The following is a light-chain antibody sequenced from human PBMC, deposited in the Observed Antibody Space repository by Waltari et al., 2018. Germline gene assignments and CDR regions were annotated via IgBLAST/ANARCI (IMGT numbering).Light chain of an antibody. CDR3: QQSYSPPYT. V-gene: IGKV1-39*01. CDR1: QNIGPY. J-gene: IGKJ2*01. CDR2: EAS. Sequence: DIQMTQSPSSLSANVGGRVTITCRARQNIGPYLNWYQCKPGKAPRLLIYEASTLQTGVPSRFSGSGYGTDFTLTISSLQPEDFAIYYCQQSYSPPYTFGQGAKVEIK.